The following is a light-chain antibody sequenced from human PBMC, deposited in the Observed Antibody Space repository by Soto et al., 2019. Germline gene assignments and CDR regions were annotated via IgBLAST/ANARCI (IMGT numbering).Light chain of an antibody. CDR2: GNS. CDR3: QSYDSSLXVV. V-gene: IGLV1-40*01. Sequence: QSVLTQPPSVSGAPGQRVTISCTGSSSNIGAGYDVHWYQQLPGTAPKLLIYGNSNRPSGVPDRFSGSKSGTSASLAITGLQAEDEADYYCQSYDSSLXVVXGXGTKLXXL. CDR1: SSNIGAGYD. J-gene: IGLJ2*01.